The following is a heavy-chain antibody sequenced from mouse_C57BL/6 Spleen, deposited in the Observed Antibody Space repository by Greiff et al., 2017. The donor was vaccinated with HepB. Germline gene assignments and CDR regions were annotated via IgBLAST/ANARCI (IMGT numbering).Heavy chain of an antibody. CDR2: IYPGNSDT. CDR3: TRDDYDPYWYFDV. CDR1: GYTFTSYW. J-gene: IGHJ1*03. D-gene: IGHD2-4*01. Sequence: VQLQQSGTVLARPGASVKMSCKTSGYTFTSYWMHWVKQRPGQGLEWIGAIYPGNSDTSYNQKFKGKAKLTAVTSASTAYMELSSLTNEDSAVYYCTRDDYDPYWYFDVWGTGTTVTVSS. V-gene: IGHV1-5*01.